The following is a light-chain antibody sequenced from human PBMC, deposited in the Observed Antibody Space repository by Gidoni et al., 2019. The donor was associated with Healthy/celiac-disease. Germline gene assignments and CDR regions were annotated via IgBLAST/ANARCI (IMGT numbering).Light chain of an antibody. V-gene: IGKV1-9*01. Sequence: DIQLTHSPSFLSASVGDRVTITCRASQGISSYLAWYQQKPRKGPKLLIYAASTLQSGVPSRFSGNGSGKGFTLTISSLQTENFANYYCQQLNNYPQTFAQXTKVEIK. CDR3: QQLNNYPQT. CDR2: AAS. J-gene: IGKJ1*01. CDR1: QGISSY.